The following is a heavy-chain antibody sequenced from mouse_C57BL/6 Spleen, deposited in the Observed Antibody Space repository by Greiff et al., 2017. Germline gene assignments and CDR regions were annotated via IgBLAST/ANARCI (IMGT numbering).Heavy chain of an antibody. CDR1: GYSITSGYY. V-gene: IGHV3-6*01. CDR2: ISYDGSN. Sequence: EVHLVESGPGLVKPSQSLSLTCSVTGYSITSGYYWNWIRQFPGNKLEWMGYISYDGSNNYNPSLKNRISITRDTSKNQFFLKLNSVTTEDTATYYCARGPSTMVTPYAMDYWGQGTSVTVSS. D-gene: IGHD2-2*01. CDR3: ARGPSTMVTPYAMDY. J-gene: IGHJ4*01.